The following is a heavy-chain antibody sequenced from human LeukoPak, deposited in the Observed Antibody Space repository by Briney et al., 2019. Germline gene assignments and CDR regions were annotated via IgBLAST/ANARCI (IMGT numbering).Heavy chain of an antibody. J-gene: IGHJ4*02. D-gene: IGHD5-18*01. CDR2: IYSGGST. Sequence: GGSLRLSCAASGFTVSSNYMSWVRQAPRKGLEWVSVIYSGGSTYYADSVKGRFTISRDNSKNTLYLQMNSLRAEDTAVYYCARILRGYSYGNCFDYWGQGTLVTVSS. CDR3: ARILRGYSYGNCFDY. V-gene: IGHV3-53*01. CDR1: GFTVSSNY.